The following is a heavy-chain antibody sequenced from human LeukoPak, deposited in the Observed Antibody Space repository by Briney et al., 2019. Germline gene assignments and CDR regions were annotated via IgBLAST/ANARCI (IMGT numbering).Heavy chain of an antibody. J-gene: IGHJ4*02. V-gene: IGHV3-21*01. CDR2: ISSSSTHI. Sequence: GGSLRLSRAASGFTFSSYSMNWVRQAPGKGLEWVSSISSSSTHIHYADSVRGRFTISRDNAKNSLYLQMNSLRVEDSAVYYCARDLCSSPSCYANDYWGQGTLVTVSS. D-gene: IGHD2-2*01. CDR1: GFTFSSYS. CDR3: ARDLCSSPSCYANDY.